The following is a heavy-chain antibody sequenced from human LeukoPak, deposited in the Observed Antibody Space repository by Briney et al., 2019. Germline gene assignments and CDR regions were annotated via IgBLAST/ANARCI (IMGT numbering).Heavy chain of an antibody. J-gene: IGHJ6*03. Sequence: ASVKVSCKASGYTFTSYGISWVRQAPGQGLEWMGWISAYNGKTNHAQKLQGRVTMTTDTSTSTAYMELRSLRSDDTAVYYCARDAITIFGVAPPGYYYYMDVWGKGTTVTVSS. CDR3: ARDAITIFGVAPPGYYYYMDV. V-gene: IGHV1-18*01. D-gene: IGHD3-3*01. CDR2: ISAYNGKT. CDR1: GYTFTSYG.